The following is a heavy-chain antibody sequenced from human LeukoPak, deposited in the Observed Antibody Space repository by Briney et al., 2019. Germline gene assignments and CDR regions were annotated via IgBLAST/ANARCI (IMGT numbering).Heavy chain of an antibody. CDR3: ARSNFLGSSSGFWFDP. V-gene: IGHV1-69*04. CDR1: GGTFSSYA. Sequence: ASVKVSCKASGGTFSSYAISWVRQAPGQGLEWMGRIIPILGIANYAQKFQGRVTITTDESTSTAYMELSSLRSEDTAVYYCARSNFLGSSSGFWFDPWGQGTLVTVSS. J-gene: IGHJ5*02. D-gene: IGHD6-6*01. CDR2: IIPILGIA.